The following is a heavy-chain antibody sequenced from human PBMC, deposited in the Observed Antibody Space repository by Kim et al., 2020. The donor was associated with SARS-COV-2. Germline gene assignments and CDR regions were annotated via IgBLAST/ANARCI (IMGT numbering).Heavy chain of an antibody. V-gene: IGHV3-33*05. CDR2: ISYDGSNK. J-gene: IGHJ4*02. CDR1: GFTFSSYG. Sequence: GGSLRLSCAASGFTFSSYGMHWVRQAPGKGLEWVAVISYDGSNKYYADSVKGRFTISRDNSKNTLYLQMNSLRAEDTAVYYCARAGGGNSGWYFDYWGQGTLVTISS. D-gene: IGHD2-21*02. CDR3: ARAGGGNSGWYFDY.